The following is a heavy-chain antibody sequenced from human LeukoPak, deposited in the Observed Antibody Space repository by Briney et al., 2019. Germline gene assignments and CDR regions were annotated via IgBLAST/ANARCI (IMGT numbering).Heavy chain of an antibody. V-gene: IGHV3-48*03. Sequence: GGSLRLSCAASGFTFSSYEMNWVRQAPGKGLEWVSYISSSGSTIYYADSVKGRFTISRDNAKNSLYLQMNSLRAEDTAVYYCARSIRIAAAGTGDYWGQGTLVTVSS. J-gene: IGHJ4*02. CDR2: ISSSGSTI. CDR3: ARSIRIAAAGTGDY. D-gene: IGHD6-13*01. CDR1: GFTFSSYE.